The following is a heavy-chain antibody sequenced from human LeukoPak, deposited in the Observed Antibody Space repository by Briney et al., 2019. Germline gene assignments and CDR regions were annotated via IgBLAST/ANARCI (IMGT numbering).Heavy chain of an antibody. V-gene: IGHV3-21*01. J-gene: IGHJ6*02. D-gene: IGHD4-17*01. Sequence: PGGSLRLSCAASGFTFSSYSMNWVRQAPGKGLECVSSISSSSSYIYYADSVKGRFTISRDNAKNSLYLQMNSLRAEDTAVYYCARATTVTADYYYYGMDVWGQGTTVTVSS. CDR3: ARATTVTADYYYYGMDV. CDR2: ISSSSSYI. CDR1: GFTFSSYS.